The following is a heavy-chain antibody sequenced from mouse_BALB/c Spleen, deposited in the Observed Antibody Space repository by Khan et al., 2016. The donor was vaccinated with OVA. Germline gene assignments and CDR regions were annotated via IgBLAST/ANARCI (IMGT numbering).Heavy chain of an antibody. Sequence: QIQLVQSGPELKKPGETVRISCKASGYTFTTAGIQWVQKMPGKGLKWIGWINTHSGVPKYAEDFKGRFAFSLEISVNTAYLQITTPKNEDTATDFGARGGATYYRIVGGAMEYWGQGTSVTVSS. CDR1: GYTFTTAG. V-gene: IGHV9-4*02. J-gene: IGHJ4*01. CDR3: ARGGATYYRIVGGAMEY. CDR2: INTHSGVP. D-gene: IGHD2-12*01.